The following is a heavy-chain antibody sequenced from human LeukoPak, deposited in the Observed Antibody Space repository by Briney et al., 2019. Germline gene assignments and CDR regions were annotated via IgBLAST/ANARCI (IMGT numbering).Heavy chain of an antibody. Sequence: PGGSLRLSCAASGFTFSSYAMSWVRQAPGKGLEWVSAISGSGGSTYYADSVKGRFTISRDNSKNTLYLQMNSLRAEDTAVYYCAKAGRVGYCSGGSCSFDYWGQGTPVTVSS. CDR1: GFTFSSYA. V-gene: IGHV3-23*01. D-gene: IGHD2-15*01. J-gene: IGHJ4*02. CDR2: ISGSGGST. CDR3: AKAGRVGYCSGGSCSFDY.